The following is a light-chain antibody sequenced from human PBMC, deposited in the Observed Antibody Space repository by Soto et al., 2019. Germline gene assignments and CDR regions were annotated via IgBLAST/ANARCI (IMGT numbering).Light chain of an antibody. Sequence: DIQMTQSPSILSASVGERVTITCRASQSIGSWLAWYQHKPGKAPKLLIYNASSLESGVPLRFSGSGSGTDFTLTIISRQPEEFSTYYCQQRYSTPPWTFGQGTKVDIK. CDR2: NAS. V-gene: IGKV1-5*03. CDR3: QQRYSTPPWT. CDR1: QSIGSW. J-gene: IGKJ1*01.